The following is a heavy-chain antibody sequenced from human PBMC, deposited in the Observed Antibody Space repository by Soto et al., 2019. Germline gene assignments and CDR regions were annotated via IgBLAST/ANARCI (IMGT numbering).Heavy chain of an antibody. J-gene: IGHJ6*02. CDR3: ARVYRDIVATIGGPDYYYGMDV. CDR1: GFTFSSYA. CDR2: ISYDGSNK. Sequence: GGSLRLSCAASGFTFSSYAMHWVRQAPGRGLEWVAVISYDGSNKYYADSVKGRFTISRDNSKNTLYLQMNSLRAEDTAVYYCARVYRDIVATIGGPDYYYGMDVWGQGTTVTVSS. D-gene: IGHD5-12*01. V-gene: IGHV3-30-3*01.